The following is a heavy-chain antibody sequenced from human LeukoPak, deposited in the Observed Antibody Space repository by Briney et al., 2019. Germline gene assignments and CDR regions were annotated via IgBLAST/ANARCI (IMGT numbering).Heavy chain of an antibody. V-gene: IGHV1-69*13. CDR1: GGTFNSYA. Sequence: ASVKVSCKASGGTFNSYAISWVRQAPGQGLEWMGGIIPMFETANYAQKFQGRVTITADEFTTTVYMELSSLRSEGTAVYYCARGIRYYNILTGHVKGHDNSYYYYMDVWGQGTAVTISS. J-gene: IGHJ6*03. CDR2: IIPMFETA. CDR3: ARGIRYYNILTGHVKGHDNSYYYYMDV. D-gene: IGHD3-9*01.